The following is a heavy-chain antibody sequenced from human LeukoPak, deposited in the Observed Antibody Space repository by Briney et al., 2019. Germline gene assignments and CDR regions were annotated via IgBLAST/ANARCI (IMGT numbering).Heavy chain of an antibody. Sequence: GGSLRLSCAASGFTFSSFSMNWVRQAPGKGLEWVSSISSSSSYIYYADSVKGRFTISRDNAKNSLYLQMNSLRAEDTAVYYCARVCSGGSCYSVGYWGQGTLVTVSS. J-gene: IGHJ4*02. CDR2: ISSSSSYI. CDR3: ARVCSGGSCYSVGY. CDR1: GFTFSSFS. V-gene: IGHV3-21*01. D-gene: IGHD2-15*01.